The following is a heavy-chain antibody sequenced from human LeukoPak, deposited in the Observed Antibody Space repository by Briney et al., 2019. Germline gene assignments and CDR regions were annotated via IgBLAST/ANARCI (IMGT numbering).Heavy chain of an antibody. CDR1: GYTFTSYY. V-gene: IGHV1-46*01. CDR3: ARDRYYYDSSGDGVFDY. Sequence: ASVKVSCKASGYTFTSYYMHWVRQAPGQGLEWMGLINPTGGSTGYAQKFQGRVTMTRDMSTSTDYMELSSLRSEDTAVYYCARDRYYYDSSGDGVFDYWGQGTLVTVSS. J-gene: IGHJ4*02. D-gene: IGHD3-22*01. CDR2: INPTGGST.